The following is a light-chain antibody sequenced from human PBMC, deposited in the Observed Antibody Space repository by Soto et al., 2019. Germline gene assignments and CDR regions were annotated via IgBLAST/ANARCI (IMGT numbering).Light chain of an antibody. Sequence: QSVLTQPASVSGSPGQSITISCTGASSDVGGYNYVSWYQQHPGKAPKLMISDVSNRPSGVSNRFSGSKSGNTASLTISGLQAEDESEYYCTSYTSSSPPYVVFGGGTKLTVL. CDR3: TSYTSSSPPYVV. J-gene: IGLJ2*01. V-gene: IGLV2-14*03. CDR1: SSDVGGYNY. CDR2: DVS.